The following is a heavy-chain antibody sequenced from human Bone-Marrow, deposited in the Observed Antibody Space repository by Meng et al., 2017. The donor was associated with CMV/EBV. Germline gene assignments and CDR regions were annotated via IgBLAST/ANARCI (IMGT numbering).Heavy chain of an antibody. CDR3: ARVEGRGMDV. Sequence: GGSLRLSCAASGFTFSSYAMTWVRQAPGKGLEWVSYISSSGSTIYYADSVKGRFTISRDNAKNSLYLQMNSLRAEDTAVYYCARVEGRGMDVWGQGTTVTVSS. CDR2: ISSSGSTI. CDR1: GFTFSSYA. V-gene: IGHV3-48*03. J-gene: IGHJ6*02. D-gene: IGHD3-10*01.